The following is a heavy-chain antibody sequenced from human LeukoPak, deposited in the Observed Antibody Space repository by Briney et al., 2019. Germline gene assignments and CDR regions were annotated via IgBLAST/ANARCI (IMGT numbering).Heavy chain of an antibody. J-gene: IGHJ3*02. D-gene: IGHD3-22*01. CDR3: ARGSAALYYYDSSGAFDI. Sequence: SETLSLTCTVSGGSISSYYWSWIRQPPGKGLEWIGYIYYSGSTYYNPSLKSRVTISVDTSKNQFSLKLSSVTAADTAVYYCARGSAALYYYDSSGAFDIWGQGTMVTVSS. CDR2: IYYSGST. V-gene: IGHV4-59*08. CDR1: GGSISSYY.